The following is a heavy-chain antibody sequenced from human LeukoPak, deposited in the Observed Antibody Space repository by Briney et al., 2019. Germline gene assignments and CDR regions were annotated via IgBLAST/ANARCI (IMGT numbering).Heavy chain of an antibody. CDR1: GFTFSSYA. Sequence: GGSLRLSCAASGFTFSSYAMHWVRQAPGKGLEWVAVISYDGSNKYYADSVKGRFTISRDNSKNTLYLQMNSLRAEDTAVYYCATLGPAIQLWLVLDYWGQGTLVTVSS. CDR3: ATLGPAIQLWLVLDY. V-gene: IGHV3-30-3*01. D-gene: IGHD5-18*01. CDR2: ISYDGSNK. J-gene: IGHJ4*02.